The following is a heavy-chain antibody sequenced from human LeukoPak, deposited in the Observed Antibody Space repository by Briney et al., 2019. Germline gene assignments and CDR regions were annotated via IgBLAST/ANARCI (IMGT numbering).Heavy chain of an antibody. CDR1: GGSFSGYY. CDR3: ARGALSYSSSWYVRPPQDLDY. J-gene: IGHJ4*02. Sequence: SETLSLTCAVYGGSFSGYYWSWIRQPPGKGLEWIGEINHSGSTNYNPSLKSRVTISVDTSKNQFSLKLSSVTAADTAVYYCARGALSYSSSWYVRPPQDLDYWGQGPLVTVSS. CDR2: INHSGST. V-gene: IGHV4-34*01. D-gene: IGHD6-13*01.